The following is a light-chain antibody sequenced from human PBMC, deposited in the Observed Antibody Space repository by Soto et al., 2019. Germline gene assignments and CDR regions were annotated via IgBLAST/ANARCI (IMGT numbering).Light chain of an antibody. CDR2: GAS. CDR3: QQYGSSPRT. J-gene: IGKJ1*01. V-gene: IGKV3-20*01. CDR1: QSVSSSY. Sequence: EIVLTQSPGTLSLSPGERATLSCRASQSVSSSYLAWYQQKPGQAPRLLIYGASIRATGIPERFSGSGSGTEFTLTISRLEPEDFAIYYCQQYGSSPRTFGQGTKVEIK.